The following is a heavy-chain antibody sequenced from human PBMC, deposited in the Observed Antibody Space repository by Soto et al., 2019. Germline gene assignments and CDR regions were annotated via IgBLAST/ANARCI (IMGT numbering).Heavy chain of an antibody. CDR1: GGSFSGYY. D-gene: IGHD6-13*01. CDR3: ARDLSGTQLATRGFDY. Sequence: SETLSLTCAVYGGSFSGYYWSWIRQPPGKGLEWIGEINHSGSTNYNPSLKSRVTISVDTSKNQFSLKLSSVTAADTAVYYCARDLSGTQLATRGFDYWGQGTLVTVSS. J-gene: IGHJ4*02. V-gene: IGHV4-34*01. CDR2: INHSGST.